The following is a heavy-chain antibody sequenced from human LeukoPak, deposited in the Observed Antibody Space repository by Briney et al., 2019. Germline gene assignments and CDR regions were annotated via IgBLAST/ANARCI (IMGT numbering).Heavy chain of an antibody. CDR3: ARGGDSSGYLNHYYYGMDV. CDR1: GGSIRNYY. D-gene: IGHD5-18*01. CDR2: IHYSGST. Sequence: SETLSLTCIVSGGSIRNYYWNWIRQSPGKGLEWIGFIHYSGSTYYRPTLKSRVTMSVDTSKNQFSLKLTSVTAADTAVYYCARGGDSSGYLNHYYYGMDVWGQGTTVTVS. J-gene: IGHJ6*02. V-gene: IGHV4-59*01.